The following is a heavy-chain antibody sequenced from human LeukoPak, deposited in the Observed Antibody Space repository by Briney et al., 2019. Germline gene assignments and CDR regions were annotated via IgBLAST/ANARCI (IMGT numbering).Heavy chain of an antibody. J-gene: IGHJ3*02. CDR3: ARRDDAFDI. V-gene: IGHV4-61*08. CDR2: IYYSGST. CDR1: GGSISSGGDY. Sequence: SETLSLTCTVFGGSISSGGDYWSWIRQPPGKGLEWIAYIYYSGSTNYNPSLKSRVTMSVDTSKNQFSLKLNFVTAADTAVYYCARRDDAFDIWGQGTMVTVSS.